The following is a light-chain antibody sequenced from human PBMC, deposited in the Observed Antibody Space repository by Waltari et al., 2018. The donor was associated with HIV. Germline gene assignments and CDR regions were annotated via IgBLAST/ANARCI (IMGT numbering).Light chain of an antibody. V-gene: IGLV3-21*02. CDR3: QVWESSSDHVV. Sequence: SYVLTQSPSVSVALGQTASLACRGTAIGSKCAHTYQQKPGQAPALVIYDDRDRPSGIPERFSGSNSGHTATLSIGRVEAGDEADYYCQVWESSSDHVVIGGGTKLTV. CDR1: AIGSKC. CDR2: DDR. J-gene: IGLJ2*01.